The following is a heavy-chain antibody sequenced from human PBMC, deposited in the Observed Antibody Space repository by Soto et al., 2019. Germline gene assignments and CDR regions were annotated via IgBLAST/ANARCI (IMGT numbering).Heavy chain of an antibody. CDR1: GFTFSSYA. CDR2: ISGSGDST. J-gene: IGHJ4*02. V-gene: IGHV3-23*01. Sequence: GGSLRLSCAASGFTFSSYAMNWVRQAPGKGLEWVSVISGSGDSTYYADSVKGRFIISRDNSKNTLYLQMNSLRAEDTAVYYCARRGPGTYFGYWGQGTLVTVSS. D-gene: IGHD6-13*01. CDR3: ARRGPGTYFGY.